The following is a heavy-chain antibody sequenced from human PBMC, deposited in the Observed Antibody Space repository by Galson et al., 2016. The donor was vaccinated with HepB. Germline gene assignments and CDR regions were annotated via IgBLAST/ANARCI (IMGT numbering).Heavy chain of an antibody. V-gene: IGHV3-23*01. CDR3: ARDGYNDYYNVGMDV. Sequence: SLRLSCAASGFTFSSYAMSWVRQAPGKGLECVSGISGSGGYTNYADSVKGRFTISRDNSNNTLHLQMNSLTGEDTAVYYCARDGYNDYYNVGMDVWGQGTTVSVSS. CDR1: GFTFSSYA. D-gene: IGHD5-24*01. CDR2: ISGSGGYT. J-gene: IGHJ6*02.